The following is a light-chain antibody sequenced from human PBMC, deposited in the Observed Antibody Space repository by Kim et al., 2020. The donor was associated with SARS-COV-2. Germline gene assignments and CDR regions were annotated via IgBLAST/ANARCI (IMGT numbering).Light chain of an antibody. CDR1: QSVLYSSNNKNY. CDR2: WAS. V-gene: IGKV4-1*01. Sequence: DIVMSHSPDSLAVPLGERATINCKSSQSVLYSSNNKNYLAWYQQKPGQPPKLLIYWASTRESGVPDRFSGSGSGTDFTLTISSLQAEDVPVYYCPQHYSTPITF. J-gene: IGKJ5*01. CDR3: PQHYSTPIT.